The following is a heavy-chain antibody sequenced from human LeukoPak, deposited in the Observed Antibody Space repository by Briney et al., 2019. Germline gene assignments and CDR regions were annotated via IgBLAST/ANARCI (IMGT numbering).Heavy chain of an antibody. V-gene: IGHV4-59*11. CDR1: GVSIGSHY. CDR3: ARDAY. CDR2: VYNSGTT. J-gene: IGHJ4*02. Sequence: SETLSLTCTVSGVSIGSHYWSWIRQSPGKGREWIGCVYNSGTTVYNPSLTGRVTISVDTSKNQYSLNLRSVTAADAAVYYCARDAYWGQGILVTVSS.